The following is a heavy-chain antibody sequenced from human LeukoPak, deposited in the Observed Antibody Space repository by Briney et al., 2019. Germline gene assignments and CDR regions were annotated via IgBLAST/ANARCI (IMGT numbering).Heavy chain of an antibody. CDR3: ARSFGDLFYAFDI. CDR2: IYTSGST. D-gene: IGHD3-10*01. CDR1: GASFNSDDQY. Sequence: SQTLSLTCTVSGASFNSDDQYWSWIRQPAGKGLEWIGRIYTSGSTNYNPSLKSRVTVSVDTSKNQFSLWLSSVTAADTAVYYCARSFGDLFYAFDIWGQGTMVTVSS. J-gene: IGHJ3*02. V-gene: IGHV4-61*02.